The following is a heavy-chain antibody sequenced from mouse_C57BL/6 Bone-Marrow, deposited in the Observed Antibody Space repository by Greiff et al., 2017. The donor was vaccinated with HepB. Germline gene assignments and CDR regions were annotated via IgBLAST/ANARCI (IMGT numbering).Heavy chain of an antibody. D-gene: IGHD1-1*01. CDR3: ARADYGSSYDYAMDY. V-gene: IGHV1-72*01. CDR1: GYTFTSYW. Sequence: QVHVKQPGAELVKPGASVKLSCKASGYTFTSYWMHWVKQRPGRGLEWIGRIDPNSGGTKYNEKFKSKATLTVDKPSSTAYMQLSSLTSEDSAVYYCARADYGSSYDYAMDYWGQGTSVTVSS. CDR2: IDPNSGGT. J-gene: IGHJ4*01.